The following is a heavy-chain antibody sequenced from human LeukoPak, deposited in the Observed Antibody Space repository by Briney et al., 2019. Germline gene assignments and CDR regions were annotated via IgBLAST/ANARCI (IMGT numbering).Heavy chain of an antibody. V-gene: IGHV3-21*06. Sequence: GGSLRLSCAASGFSFRAYTMNWVRQAPGKGLEWVSSVNPSHAYQFYADSVKGRFTISRDNVKNSLFLQMDSLRAEDTAVYYCARDRDYYDSNSFSPDAFNIWGQGTMVTVSS. D-gene: IGHD3-22*01. J-gene: IGHJ3*02. CDR3: ARDRDYYDSNSFSPDAFNI. CDR1: GFSFRAYT. CDR2: VNPSHAYQ.